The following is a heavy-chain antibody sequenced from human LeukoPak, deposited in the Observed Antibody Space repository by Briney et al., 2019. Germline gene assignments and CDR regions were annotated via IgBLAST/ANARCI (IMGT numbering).Heavy chain of an antibody. D-gene: IGHD3-22*01. Sequence: PGGSLRLSCAASGFTFSSYSMNWVRQAPGKGLEWVSSISSSSSYIYYADSVKGRFTISRDNAKNSLYLQMNSLRAEDTAVYYCASTGRSYYDSSGYYFLDYYFDYWGQGTLVTVSS. CDR2: ISSSSSYI. V-gene: IGHV3-21*01. J-gene: IGHJ4*02. CDR1: GFTFSSYS. CDR3: ASTGRSYYDSSGYYFLDYYFDY.